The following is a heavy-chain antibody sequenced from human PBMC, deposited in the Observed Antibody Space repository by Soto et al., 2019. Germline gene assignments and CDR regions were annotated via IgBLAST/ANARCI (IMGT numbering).Heavy chain of an antibody. CDR3: TITVTTLSY. CDR1: GFTFSGSA. CDR2: IRSKANSYAT. Sequence: GGSLRLSCAASGFTFSGSAMRWVRQASGKGLEWVGRIRSKANSYATAYAASVKGRFTISRDDSKNTAYLQMNSLKTEDTAVYYCTITVTTLSYWGQGTLVTVSS. J-gene: IGHJ4*02. D-gene: IGHD4-17*01. V-gene: IGHV3-73*01.